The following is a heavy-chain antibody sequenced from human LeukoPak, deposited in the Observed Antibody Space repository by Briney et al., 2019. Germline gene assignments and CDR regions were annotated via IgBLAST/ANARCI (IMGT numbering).Heavy chain of an antibody. D-gene: IGHD2-15*01. V-gene: IGHV4-4*02. CDR3: ASENKGYCSGGSCLDY. J-gene: IGHJ4*02. CDR2: IYHSGST. CDR1: GGSISSSNW. Sequence: SETLSLTCAVSGGSISSSNWWSWVRPPPGKGLEWIGEIYHSGSTNYNPSLKSRVTISVDKSKNQFSLKLSSVTAADTAVYYCASENKGYCSGGSCLDYWGQGTLVTVSS.